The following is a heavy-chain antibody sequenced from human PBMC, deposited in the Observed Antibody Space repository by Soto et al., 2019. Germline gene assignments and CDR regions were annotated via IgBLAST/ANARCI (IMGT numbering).Heavy chain of an antibody. CDR1: GFTFSSYA. Sequence: PGGSLRLSCAASGFTFSSYAMSWVRKAKGKGLEWVSAISGSGGSTYYADSVKGRFTISRDNSKNTLYLQMNSLRAEDTAVYYCAKWGNSFVVVVAATWVGFDYWGQGTLVTVSS. CDR3: AKWGNSFVVVVAATWVGFDY. J-gene: IGHJ4*02. D-gene: IGHD2-15*01. V-gene: IGHV3-23*01. CDR2: ISGSGGST.